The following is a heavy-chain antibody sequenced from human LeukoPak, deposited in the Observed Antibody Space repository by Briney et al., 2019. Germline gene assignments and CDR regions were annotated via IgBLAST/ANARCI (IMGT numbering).Heavy chain of an antibody. Sequence: SETLSLTCTVSGGSISSGSYYWGWIRQPAGKGLEWIGRIYTSGSTNYNPSLKSRVTISVDTSKNQFSLKLSSVTAADTAVYYCAVTWTGYSSGWTSFDYWGQGTLVTVSS. CDR1: GGSISSGSYY. D-gene: IGHD6-19*01. CDR3: AVTWTGYSSGWTSFDY. J-gene: IGHJ4*02. V-gene: IGHV4-61*02. CDR2: IYTSGST.